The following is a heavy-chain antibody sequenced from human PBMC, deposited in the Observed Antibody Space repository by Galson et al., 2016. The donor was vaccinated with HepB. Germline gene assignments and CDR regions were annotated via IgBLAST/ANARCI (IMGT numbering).Heavy chain of an antibody. CDR1: GGSVSNTNW. J-gene: IGHJ4*02. V-gene: IGHV4-4*02. CDR2: IYDSGSTNYHSEST. Sequence: SETLSLTCGVSGGSVSNTNWWSWVRQPPGKGLEWIGEIYDSGSTNYHSESTNYNPSLKSRVTISVGKSKNQFSLKLSSVTAADTAVYYCARVGSGPGPSGFDYWGQGTLVTVSS. CDR3: ARVGSGPGPSGFDY. D-gene: IGHD2-15*01.